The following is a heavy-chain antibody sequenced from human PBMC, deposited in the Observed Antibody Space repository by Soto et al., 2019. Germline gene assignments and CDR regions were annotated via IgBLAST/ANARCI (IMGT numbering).Heavy chain of an antibody. Sequence: SETLSLTCTVSGGSMSRGDYYWSWIRQPPGKGLEWIGFIYHTGSTYYSPSLKNRVAISVDTSKNQFSLKLSSVTAADTAVYFCARDPLYDYGDLSHVFDIWGKGTMVP. V-gene: IGHV4-30-4*01. J-gene: IGHJ3*02. CDR2: IYHTGST. CDR3: ARDPLYDYGDLSHVFDI. CDR1: GGSMSRGDYY. D-gene: IGHD4-17*01.